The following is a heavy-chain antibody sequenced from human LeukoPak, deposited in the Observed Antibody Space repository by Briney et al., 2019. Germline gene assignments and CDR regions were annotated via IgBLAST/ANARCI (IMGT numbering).Heavy chain of an antibody. CDR2: IYYSGST. Sequence: SETLSLTCTVSGGSISSSSYYWGWIRQPPGKGLEWIGSIYYSGSTYYNPSLKSRVTISVDTSKNQFSLKLSSVTAADTAVYYCARDIWAEPGSIAAAGTDYYMDVWGKGTTVTVSS. D-gene: IGHD6-13*01. V-gene: IGHV4-39*02. CDR1: GGSISSSSYY. CDR3: ARDIWAEPGSIAAAGTDYYMDV. J-gene: IGHJ6*03.